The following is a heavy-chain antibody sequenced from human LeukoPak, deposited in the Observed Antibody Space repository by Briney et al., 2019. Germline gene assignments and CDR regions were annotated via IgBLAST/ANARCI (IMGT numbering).Heavy chain of an antibody. D-gene: IGHD6-13*01. CDR1: GYSFTSYW. CDR2: IYPGDSDT. CDR3: ARQVAASEAYYYYGMDV. J-gene: IGHJ6*02. V-gene: IGHV5-51*01. Sequence: GESLQISCKGSGYSFTSYWIGWVRQMPGKGLEWMGIIYPGDSDTRYSPSFQGQVTISADKSISTAYLQWSSLKASDTAMYYCARQVAASEAYYYYGMDVWGQGTTVTASS.